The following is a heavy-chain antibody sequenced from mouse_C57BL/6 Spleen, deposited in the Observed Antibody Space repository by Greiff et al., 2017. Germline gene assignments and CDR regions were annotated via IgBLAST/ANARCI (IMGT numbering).Heavy chain of an antibody. CDR3: ARWLGNYVPAY. D-gene: IGHD2-1*01. V-gene: IGHV1-26*01. J-gene: IGHJ3*01. Sequence: VQLQQSGPELVKPGASVKISCKASGYTFTDYYMNWVKQSHGKSLEWIGDINPNNGGTSYNQKFKGKATLTVDKSSSTAYMELRSLTSEDSAVYYCARWLGNYVPAYWGQGTLVTVSA. CDR1: GYTFTDYY. CDR2: INPNNGGT.